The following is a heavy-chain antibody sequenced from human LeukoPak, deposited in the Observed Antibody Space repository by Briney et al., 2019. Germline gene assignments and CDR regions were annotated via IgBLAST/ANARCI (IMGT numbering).Heavy chain of an antibody. CDR2: ISSSSSYI. D-gene: IGHD6-19*01. Sequence: GGSLRLSCAASGFTFSSYSMNWVRQAPGKGLEWVSSISSSSSYIYYADPVKGRFTISRDNAKNSLYLQMNSLRAEDTAVYYCASHPPPYSSGWLTEFYFDYWGQGTLVTVSS. CDR3: ASHPPPYSSGWLTEFYFDY. V-gene: IGHV3-21*01. CDR1: GFTFSSYS. J-gene: IGHJ4*02.